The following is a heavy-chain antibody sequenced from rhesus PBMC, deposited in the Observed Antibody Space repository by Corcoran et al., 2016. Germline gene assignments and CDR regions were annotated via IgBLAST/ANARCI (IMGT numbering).Heavy chain of an antibody. D-gene: IGHD6-25*01. V-gene: IGHV3-136*01. Sequence: EVQLVESGGGLVQPGGSLRLSCAASGFTFSDYYMSWVRQAPGKGLEWVSSIICPNSYIYYADSVKGRFTISRDNAKNSLSLQMNSLKTEDTAVYYCTSGADGSWDAFDFWGQGLRVTVSS. J-gene: IGHJ3*01. CDR2: IICPNSYI. CDR3: TSGADGSWDAFDF. CDR1: GFTFSDYY.